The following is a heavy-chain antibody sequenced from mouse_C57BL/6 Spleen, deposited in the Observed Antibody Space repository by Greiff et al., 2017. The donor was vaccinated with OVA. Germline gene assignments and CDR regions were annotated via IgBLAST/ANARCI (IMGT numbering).Heavy chain of an antibody. CDR1: GFNIKDYY. CDR2: IDPEDGET. J-gene: IGHJ1*03. CDR3: ARGDYDRYFDV. V-gene: IGHV14-2*01. D-gene: IGHD2-4*01. Sequence: EVQLQQSGAELVKPGASVKLSCTASGFNIKDYYMHWVKQRTEQGLEWIGRIDPEDGETKYASKFQGKATITADTSSNTAYLQLSSLTSEDTAVYYCARGDYDRYFDVWGTGTTVTVSS.